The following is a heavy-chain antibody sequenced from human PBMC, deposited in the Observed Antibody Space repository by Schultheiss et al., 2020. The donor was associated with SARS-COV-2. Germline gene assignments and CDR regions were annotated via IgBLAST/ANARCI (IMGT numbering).Heavy chain of an antibody. J-gene: IGHJ1*01. D-gene: IGHD5-24*01. CDR1: GGTFSSYA. V-gene: IGHV1-18*01. CDR2: ISAYNGDT. CDR3: ARDERWLQFVYFQH. Sequence: ASVKVSCKASGGTFSSYAISWVRQAPGQGLEWMGWISAYNGDTNYAQKVQGRVTLTRDTSISPAYMELSRLRSDDTAVYYCARDERWLQFVYFQHWGQGTLVTVSS.